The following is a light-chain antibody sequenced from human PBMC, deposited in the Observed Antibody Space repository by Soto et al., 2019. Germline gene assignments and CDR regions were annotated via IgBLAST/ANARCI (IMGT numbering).Light chain of an antibody. CDR1: SSDVGGYYY. V-gene: IGLV2-14*01. Sequence: QSVLTQHASVSGSPGQSITISCTGTSSDVGGYYYVSWYQHHPGKAPKLMIYQVSNRPSGVSNRFSGSKSGNTASLTISGLQAEDEADYYCSSYTSSNTFYVFGTGTKV. CDR2: QVS. J-gene: IGLJ1*01. CDR3: SSYTSSNTFYV.